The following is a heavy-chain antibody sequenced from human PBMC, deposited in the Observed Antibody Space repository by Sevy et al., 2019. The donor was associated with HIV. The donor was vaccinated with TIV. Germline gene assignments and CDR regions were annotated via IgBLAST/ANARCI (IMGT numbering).Heavy chain of an antibody. V-gene: IGHV1-2*02. Sequence: APVKVSCKASGYTFTGYYMHWVRQAPRQGLEWMGWINPNSGGTNYPQKFQGRVTMTRDTSISTAYMELSRLRSDDTAVYYCARDMITLGGVIVFGAFDIWGQGTMVTVSS. CDR2: INPNSGGT. CDR3: ARDMITLGGVIVFGAFDI. CDR1: GYTFTGYY. J-gene: IGHJ3*02. D-gene: IGHD3-16*02.